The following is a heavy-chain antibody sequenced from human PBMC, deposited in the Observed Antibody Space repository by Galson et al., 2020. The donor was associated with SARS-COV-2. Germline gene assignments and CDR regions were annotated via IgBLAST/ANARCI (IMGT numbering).Heavy chain of an antibody. J-gene: IGHJ2*01. V-gene: IGHV4-38-2*02. Sequence: SETLSLTCTVSGYSVSTTNYWGWVRQPPGRGLEWVGSVYPSGTAYYNPSLKSRVPISVDTSKNQFSLRLDPVTAADTALYYCARQGVNMIVLVTVPGWYFDLWGRGTLVTVSS. CDR3: ARQGVNMIVLVTVPGWYFDL. D-gene: IGHD3-22*01. CDR2: VYPSGTA. CDR1: GYSVSTTNY.